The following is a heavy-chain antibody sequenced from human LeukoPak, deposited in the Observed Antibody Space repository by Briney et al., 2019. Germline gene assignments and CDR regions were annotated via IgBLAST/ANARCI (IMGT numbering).Heavy chain of an antibody. Sequence: SETLSLTCTVAGASLTSTGSYWGWIRQPPGKGLEWIGSIYYSEKTSYNPSLKSRITMSVDTSMNQFSLKLSSVTAADTAVYYCARQDTGDGRAFDIWGQGTMVTVSS. CDR3: ARQDTGDGRAFDI. CDR2: IYYSEKT. CDR1: GASLTSTGSY. D-gene: IGHD7-27*01. J-gene: IGHJ3*02. V-gene: IGHV4-39*07.